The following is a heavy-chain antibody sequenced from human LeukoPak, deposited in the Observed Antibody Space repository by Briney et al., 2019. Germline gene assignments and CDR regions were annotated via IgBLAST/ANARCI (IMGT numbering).Heavy chain of an antibody. V-gene: IGHV1-2*02. CDR2: INPNSGGT. CDR3: ARGYGGSSWYSPYYYMDV. CDR1: GYTFTGYY. Sequence: ASVKVSCKASGYTFTGYYMHWVRQAPGQGLEWMGWINPNSGGTNYAQKFQGRVTMTRDTSISTAYMELSRLRSDDTAVYYCARGYGGSSWYSPYYYMDVWGKGTTVTVSS. J-gene: IGHJ6*03. D-gene: IGHD6-13*01.